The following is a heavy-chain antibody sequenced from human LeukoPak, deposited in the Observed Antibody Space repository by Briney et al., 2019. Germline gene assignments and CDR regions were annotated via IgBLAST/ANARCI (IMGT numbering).Heavy chain of an antibody. D-gene: IGHD4-17*01. Sequence: GGSLRLSCAASGFTFSSYEMSWVRQAPGKGLEWVSYISSSGSTIYYADFVKGRFTISRDNAKNSLYLQMNSLRAEDTAVYYCARAPDYGDYEPFDYWGQGTLVTVSS. CDR3: ARAPDYGDYEPFDY. CDR1: GFTFSSYE. J-gene: IGHJ4*02. CDR2: ISSSGSTI. V-gene: IGHV3-48*03.